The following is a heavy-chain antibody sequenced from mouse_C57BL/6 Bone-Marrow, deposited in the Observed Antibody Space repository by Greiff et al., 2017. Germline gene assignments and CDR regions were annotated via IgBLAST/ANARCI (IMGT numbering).Heavy chain of an antibody. CDR2: IYPRSGNT. J-gene: IGHJ3*01. V-gene: IGHV1-81*01. CDR1: GYTFTSYG. Sequence: VKLQESGAELARPGASVKLSCKASGYTFTSYGISWVKQRTGQGLEWIGEIYPRSGNTYYNEKFKGKATLTADKSSSTAYMELRSLTSEDSAVYFCAPRQLRLPFAYWGQGTLVTVSA. D-gene: IGHD3-2*02. CDR3: APRQLRLPFAY.